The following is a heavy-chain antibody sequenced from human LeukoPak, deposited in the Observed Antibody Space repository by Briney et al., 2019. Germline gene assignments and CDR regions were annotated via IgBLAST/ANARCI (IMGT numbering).Heavy chain of an antibody. V-gene: IGHV4-59*01. CDR3: ARSDTFGGVIAFDAFDI. Sequence: PSETLSLTCTVSGGSIRSYYWSWIRQPPGKGLEWIGYIYYSGSTKYNPSLRSRVTLSVDSSKNQFSLKLTSVTAADTAVYYCARSDTFGGVIAFDAFDIWGQGTMVTVSS. CDR1: GGSIRSYY. CDR2: IYYSGST. J-gene: IGHJ3*02. D-gene: IGHD3-16*02.